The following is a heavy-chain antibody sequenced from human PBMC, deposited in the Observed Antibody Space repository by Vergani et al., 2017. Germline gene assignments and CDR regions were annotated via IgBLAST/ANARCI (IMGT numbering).Heavy chain of an antibody. Sequence: QVQLQQWGAGLLKPSETLSLTCAVYGGSFSGYYWSWIRQPPGKGLEWIGEINHSGSTNYNPSLKSRVTISVDTSTNQFSLKLSSVTAADTAVYYCARAVWCGEFLNYGMDVWGQGTTVTVSS. J-gene: IGHJ6*02. V-gene: IGHV4-34*01. CDR3: ARAVWCGEFLNYGMDV. CDR1: GGSFSGYY. D-gene: IGHD3-10*01. CDR2: INHSGST.